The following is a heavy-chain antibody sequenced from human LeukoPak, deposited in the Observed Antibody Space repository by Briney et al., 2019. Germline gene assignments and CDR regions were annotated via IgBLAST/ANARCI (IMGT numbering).Heavy chain of an antibody. D-gene: IGHD3-3*01. CDR2: IIPIFGTT. V-gene: IGHV1-69*06. CDR3: ARSITIFGVVIF. CDR1: GGTFSSYA. Sequence: ASVKVSCKASGGTFSSYAISWVRQAPGQGLEWMGGIIPIFGTTTYAQKFQGRVTITADKSTSTAYMELSSLRSEDTAVYYCARSITIFGVVIFWGQGTLVTVSS. J-gene: IGHJ4*02.